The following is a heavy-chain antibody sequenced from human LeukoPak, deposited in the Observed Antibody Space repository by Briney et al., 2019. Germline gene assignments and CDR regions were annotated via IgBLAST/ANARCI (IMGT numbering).Heavy chain of an antibody. J-gene: IGHJ5*02. D-gene: IGHD2-15*01. CDR3: ARVYVYCSGGSCYSRWFDP. Sequence: AETLSLTCTVSGGSISSYYWSWIRQPPGKGLEWMGYVYYSGSTNYNPSLKNRVTISVDTSKNQFSLKLSSVTAADTAVYYCARVYVYCSGGSCYSRWFDPWGQGTLVTVS. CDR2: VYYSGST. CDR1: GGSISSYY. V-gene: IGHV4-59*01.